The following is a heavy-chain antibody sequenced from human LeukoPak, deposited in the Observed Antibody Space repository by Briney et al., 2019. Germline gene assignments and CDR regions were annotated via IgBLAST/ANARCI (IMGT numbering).Heavy chain of an antibody. D-gene: IGHD5-18*01. Sequence: SETLSLTCTVSGGSISSGGYYWSWMRQPPGKGLEWIGNIYYSGSTYYNPSLKSRVTISVDTSKNQFSLKLSSVTAADTAVYYCARRGDSHGVFDYWGQGTLVTVSS. V-gene: IGHV4-39*01. J-gene: IGHJ4*02. CDR3: ARRGDSHGVFDY. CDR2: IYYSGST. CDR1: GGSISSGGYY.